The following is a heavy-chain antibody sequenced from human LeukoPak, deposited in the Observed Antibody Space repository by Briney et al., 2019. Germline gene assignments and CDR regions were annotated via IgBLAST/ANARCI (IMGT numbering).Heavy chain of an antibody. D-gene: IGHD3-22*01. J-gene: IGHJ3*02. CDR3: ARQLIHYYDSSGFDAFDI. V-gene: IGHV4-39*01. CDR2: IYYSGST. Sequence: SETLSLTCTVSGGSISSSSYYWGWIRQPPGKGLEWIGSIYYSGSTYYNPSLKSRVTISVDTSKNQFSLKLSSVTAADTVVYYCARQLIHYYDSSGFDAFDIWGQGTMVTVSS. CDR1: GGSISSSSYY.